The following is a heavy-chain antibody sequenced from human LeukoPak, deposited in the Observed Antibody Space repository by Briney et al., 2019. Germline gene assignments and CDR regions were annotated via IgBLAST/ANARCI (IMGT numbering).Heavy chain of an antibody. V-gene: IGHV3-23*01. CDR2: LSGSGGST. J-gene: IGHJ4*02. D-gene: IGHD3-10*01. CDR1: GFTFSSCA. CDR3: AGSYYNVFDY. Sequence: GGSLRLSCAASGFTFSSCAMSWVRQAPGKGLEWVSGLSGSGGSTYYADSVKGRFTISRDNSKSMLYLQMNSLRAEDTAVYYCAGSYYNVFDYWGQGTLVTVSS.